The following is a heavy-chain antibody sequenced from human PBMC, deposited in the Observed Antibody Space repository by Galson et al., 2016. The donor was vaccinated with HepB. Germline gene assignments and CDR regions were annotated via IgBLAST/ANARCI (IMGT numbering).Heavy chain of an antibody. J-gene: IGHJ4*02. CDR2: ISAYNGNT. V-gene: IGHV1-18*04. CDR1: GYTFPSYG. CDR3: ARARVADSGDYSAYFDY. D-gene: IGHD4-17*01. Sequence: QSGAEVKTPGASVKVSCKTSGYTFPSYGVNWLRQAPGQGLEWMGWISAYNGNTNYAQEVQGRVTLTTDTSTTTAYMELRSLRSDDTAVYYCARARVADSGDYSAYFDYWGQGTLVTVSS.